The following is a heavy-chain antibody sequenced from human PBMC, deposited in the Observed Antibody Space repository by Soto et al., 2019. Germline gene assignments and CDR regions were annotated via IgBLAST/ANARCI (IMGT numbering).Heavy chain of an antibody. CDR2: IIPIFGTA. D-gene: IGHD2-2*01. Sequence: SVKVSCKASGCTFSSYAISWVRQAPGQGLEWMGGIIPIFGTANYAQKFQGRVTITADESTSTAYMELSSLRSEDTAVYYCARDDPPDIVVVPAAYYGMDVWGQGTTVTVSS. CDR1: GCTFSSYA. V-gene: IGHV1-69*13. J-gene: IGHJ6*02. CDR3: ARDDPPDIVVVPAAYYGMDV.